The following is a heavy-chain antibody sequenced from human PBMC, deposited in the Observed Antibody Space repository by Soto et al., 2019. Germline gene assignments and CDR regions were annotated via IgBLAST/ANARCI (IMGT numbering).Heavy chain of an antibody. J-gene: IGHJ4*02. CDR1: GDSITNFH. Sequence: SETLSLTCSVFGDSITNFHWSWIRQPPGKGLEWIGYVYFSGSTKYNPSLKSRVIMSIDTSKNECSLKLTSVTAADSAASFCAAYDSEGYFDYWGQGALVTVSS. CDR2: VYFSGST. CDR3: AAYDSEGYFDY. D-gene: IGHD3-9*01. V-gene: IGHV4-59*03.